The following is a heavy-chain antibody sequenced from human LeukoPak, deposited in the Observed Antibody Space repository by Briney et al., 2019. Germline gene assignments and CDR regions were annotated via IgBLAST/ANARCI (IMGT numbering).Heavy chain of an antibody. V-gene: IGHV3-21*01. D-gene: IGHD3/OR15-3a*01. CDR1: GFTFSSCS. Sequence: GGSPRLSCAASGFTFSSCSMNWVRQAPGKGLEWVSSISSSSSYIYYADSVKGRFTISRDNAKNSLYLQMNSLRAEDTAVYYCARARTRAVYYFDYWGQGTLVTVSS. CDR3: ARARTRAVYYFDY. J-gene: IGHJ4*02. CDR2: ISSSSSYI.